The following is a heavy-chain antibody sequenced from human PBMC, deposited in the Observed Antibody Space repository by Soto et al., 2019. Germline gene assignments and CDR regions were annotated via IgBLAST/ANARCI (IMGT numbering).Heavy chain of an antibody. CDR2: LDFNSGRI. CDR1: GFTFEGYA. V-gene: IGHV3-9*01. J-gene: IGHJ4*02. CDR3: TKDIRPGGLDS. D-gene: IGHD3-16*01. Sequence: GGSLRLSCAASGFTFEGYARHWVRQSPGKGLEWVSGLDFNSGRIDYADSAKGRFTISRDSAKNSLFLQMNSLRVEDTAFYYCTKDIRPGGLDSWGQGTLVTVSS.